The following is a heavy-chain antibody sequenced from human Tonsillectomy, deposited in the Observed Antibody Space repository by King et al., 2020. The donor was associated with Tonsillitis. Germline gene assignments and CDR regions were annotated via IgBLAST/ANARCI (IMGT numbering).Heavy chain of an antibody. CDR1: GFTFSSYG. V-gene: IGHV3-30*18. J-gene: IGHJ4*02. Sequence: QVQLVESGGGVVQPGRSLRLSCAASGFTFSSYGMHWVRQAPGKGLEWVAVISYDGSNKYYADSVKGRFTISRDNSKNTLYLKMNSLRAEDTAVYYCAKSGIQSSDYWGQGTLVTVSS. CDR3: AKSGIQSSDY. CDR2: ISYDGSNK. D-gene: IGHD5-18*01.